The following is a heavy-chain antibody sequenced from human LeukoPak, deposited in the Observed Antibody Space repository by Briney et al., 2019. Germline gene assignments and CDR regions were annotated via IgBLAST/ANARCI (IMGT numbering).Heavy chain of an antibody. D-gene: IGHD3-16*01. Sequence: GASVKVSCKASGGTFSSYAISWVRQAPGQGLEWMGGIIPIFGTANYAQKFQGRVTITADESTSTAYMELSSLRSEDTAVYYCARDPFTFGGVPFDYWGQGTLVTVSS. CDR1: GGTFSSYA. V-gene: IGHV1-69*13. CDR2: IIPIFGTA. CDR3: ARDPFTFGGVPFDY. J-gene: IGHJ4*02.